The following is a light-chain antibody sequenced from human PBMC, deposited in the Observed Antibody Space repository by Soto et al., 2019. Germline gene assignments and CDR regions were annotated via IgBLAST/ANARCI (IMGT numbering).Light chain of an antibody. CDR1: QSISNY. Sequence: DIQMTQSPSSLSASVGDRVTITCRASQSISNYLNWYQQKPGKAPKLLIYAASSLQSGVPSRFSGSGSGTDFTLTISSLQPEDFATYYCQQSYSTPPTFCQGTKLEIK. V-gene: IGKV1-39*01. CDR3: QQSYSTPPT. CDR2: AAS. J-gene: IGKJ2*01.